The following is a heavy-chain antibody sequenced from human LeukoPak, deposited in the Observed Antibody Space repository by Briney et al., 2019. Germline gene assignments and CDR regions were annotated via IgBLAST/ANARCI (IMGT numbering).Heavy chain of an antibody. CDR1: GFTFSSYW. CDR2: INTDGSST. Sequence: GGSLRLSCAASGFTFSSYWMHWVRQAPGKGLVWVSRINTDGSSTSYADSVKGRFTISRDNAKNTLYLQMNSLRAEDTAVYYCEGYYYDSSGHDAFDIWGQGTMVTVSS. D-gene: IGHD3-22*01. J-gene: IGHJ3*02. V-gene: IGHV3-74*01. CDR3: EGYYYDSSGHDAFDI.